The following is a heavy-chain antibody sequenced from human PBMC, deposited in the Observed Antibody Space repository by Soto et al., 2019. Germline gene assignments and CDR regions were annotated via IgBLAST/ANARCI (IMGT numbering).Heavy chain of an antibody. V-gene: IGHV4-4*07. J-gene: IGHJ4*02. CDR3: ARMRAAGTFDY. CDR2: IYSDGST. D-gene: IGHD6-13*01. CDR1: GGSIIGYY. Sequence: ETLSLTCTVSGGSIIGYYWSCIRQPAGKGLEWIGRIYSDGSTYYNPSLKSRVTMSVDTSKNQFSLKLTSMTAADTAMYYCARMRAAGTFDYWGQGTLVTVSS.